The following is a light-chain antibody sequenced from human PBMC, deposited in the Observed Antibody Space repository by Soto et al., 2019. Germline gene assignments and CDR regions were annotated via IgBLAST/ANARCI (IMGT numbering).Light chain of an antibody. J-gene: IGLJ1*01. CDR2: EGG. CDR1: SRGIGGYNL. CDR3: CSYAGFSSVV. V-gene: IGLV2-23*03. Sequence: QSVLTQPASVSGSPGQSITISCTGTSRGIGGYNLVSWYQQHPGKAPKLIIYEGGKRPSGISNRFSASKSANTASLTISGLQAEDEADYYCCSYAGFSSVVFGTGTKVTVL.